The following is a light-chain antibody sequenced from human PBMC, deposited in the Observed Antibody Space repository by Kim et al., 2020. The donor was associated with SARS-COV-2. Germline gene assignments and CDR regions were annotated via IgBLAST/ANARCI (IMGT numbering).Light chain of an antibody. CDR2: DNE. Sequence: QSVLTQPPSVSAAPGQKVTISCSGSSSNIGNNYVSWYQQLPGTAPKLLIYDNEKRLSGIPDRFSGSKSGTSATLGIAGLQTGDEADYYCATWDSSLSIGIFGGGTQLTVL. J-gene: IGLJ2*01. V-gene: IGLV1-51*01. CDR3: ATWDSSLSIGI. CDR1: SSNIGNNY.